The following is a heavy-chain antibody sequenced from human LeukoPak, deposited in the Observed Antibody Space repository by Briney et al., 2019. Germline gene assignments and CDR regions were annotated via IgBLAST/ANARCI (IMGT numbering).Heavy chain of an antibody. CDR3: ARPAMTTVSHYYYMDV. CDR1: GGSISSSSYY. Sequence: PSETLSLTCTVSGGSISSSSYYWGWIRQPPGKGLEWIGSIYYSGSTYYNPSLKSRVTISVDTSKNQFSLKLSSVTAADTAVYYCARPAMTTVSHYYYMDVWGKGTTVTVSS. V-gene: IGHV4-39*01. CDR2: IYYSGST. D-gene: IGHD4-11*01. J-gene: IGHJ6*03.